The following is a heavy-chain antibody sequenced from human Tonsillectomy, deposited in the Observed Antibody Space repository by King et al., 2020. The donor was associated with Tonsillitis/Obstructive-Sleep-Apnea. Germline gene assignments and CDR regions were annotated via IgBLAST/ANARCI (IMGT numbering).Heavy chain of an antibody. Sequence: VQLVESGGGLVQPGGSLRLSCAASGFTFSSYWMSWVRQAPGKGLEWVANIKQDGSEKYYVDSVKGRFTISRDNAKNSLYLQMNSLRAEDTAVYYCARFQYQLQNRRNFDYWGQGTLVTVSS. CDR1: GFTFSSYW. D-gene: IGHD2-2*01. J-gene: IGHJ4*02. CDR3: ARFQYQLQNRRNFDY. CDR2: IKQDGSEK. V-gene: IGHV3-7*04.